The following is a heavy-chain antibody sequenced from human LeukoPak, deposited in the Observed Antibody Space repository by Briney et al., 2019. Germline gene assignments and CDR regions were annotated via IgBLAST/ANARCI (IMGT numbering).Heavy chain of an antibody. V-gene: IGHV3-30*03. CDR3: ARDFGWLSGFDY. CDR1: GFTFSRYG. CDR2: ISYDGTNE. Sequence: GGSLRLSCAASGFTFSRYGLHWVRQAPGKGLEWVAVISYDGTNEYYADSVKGRFTISRDNSKNTLYLQMNSLRGEDMAIYYCARDFGWLSGFDYWGQGTLVTVSS. D-gene: IGHD3-9*01. J-gene: IGHJ4*02.